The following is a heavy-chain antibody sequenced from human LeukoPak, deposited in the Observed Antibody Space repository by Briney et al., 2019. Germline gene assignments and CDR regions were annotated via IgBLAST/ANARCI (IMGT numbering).Heavy chain of an antibody. J-gene: IGHJ3*02. CDR1: GFTFSTYG. CDR2: IRYDGNNK. V-gene: IGHV3-30*02. Sequence: PGGSLRLSCAASGFTFSTYGMHWVRQAPGKGLEWVAFIRYDGNNKHYADSVKGRFTISRDNSKNTLYLQMNSLGAEDTAVYYCAKERSSWYYDAFDIWGQGTMVTVSS. D-gene: IGHD6-13*01. CDR3: AKERSSWYYDAFDI.